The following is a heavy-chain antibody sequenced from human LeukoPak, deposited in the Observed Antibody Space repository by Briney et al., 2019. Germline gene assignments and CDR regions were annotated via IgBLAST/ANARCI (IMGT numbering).Heavy chain of an antibody. CDR1: GFTFSSYS. D-gene: IGHD6-13*01. Sequence: SGGSLRLSCAASGFTFSSYSMNWVRQAPGKGLEWVSSISSSSSYIYYADSVKGRFTISRDNAKNSLYLQMNSLRAEDTAVYYCARHKWQQQLVDYWGQGTLVTVSS. CDR2: ISSSSSYI. J-gene: IGHJ4*02. V-gene: IGHV3-21*01. CDR3: ARHKWQQQLVDY.